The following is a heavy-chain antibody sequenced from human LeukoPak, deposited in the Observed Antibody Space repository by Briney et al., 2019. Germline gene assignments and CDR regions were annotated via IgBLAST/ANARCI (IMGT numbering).Heavy chain of an antibody. CDR1: GYTFTSYY. CDR2: INPSGGST. Sequence: ASVKVSCKASGYTFTSYYMHWVRQAPGQGLEWMGIINPSGGSTSYAQKFQGRVTMTRDMSTSTAYMELRSLRSDDTAVYYCARFSGYISGWYDAFDIWGPGTMVTVSS. J-gene: IGHJ3*02. V-gene: IGHV1-46*01. D-gene: IGHD6-19*01. CDR3: ARFSGYISGWYDAFDI.